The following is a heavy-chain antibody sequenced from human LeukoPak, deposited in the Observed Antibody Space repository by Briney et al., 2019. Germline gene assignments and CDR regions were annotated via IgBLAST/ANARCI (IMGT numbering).Heavy chain of an antibody. CDR1: GFTFSSYW. CDR2: INSDGSST. Sequence: GGSLRLSCAASGFTFSSYWMHWVRQAPGKGLVWVSRINSDGSSTSYADSVKGRFTISRDNAKNTLYLQMNSLRAEDTAEYYCAIDFNWNQLDYWGQGTLVTVSS. V-gene: IGHV3-74*01. J-gene: IGHJ4*02. D-gene: IGHD1-20*01. CDR3: AIDFNWNQLDY.